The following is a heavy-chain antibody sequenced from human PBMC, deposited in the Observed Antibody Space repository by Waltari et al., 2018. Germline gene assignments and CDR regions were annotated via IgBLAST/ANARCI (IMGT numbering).Heavy chain of an antibody. Sequence: EVQLVESGGGLVQPGGSLRRSCAASGFTFSSNDMHWVRQATGKGLEWVSAISSTGDTYYAASVRGRFTISRENAQRSVYLQMNSLRAGDTALYYCATISSVAIHWGQGTTVTVSS. CDR2: ISSTGDT. J-gene: IGHJ6*02. CDR3: ATISSVAIH. CDR1: GFTFSSND. D-gene: IGHD2-15*01. V-gene: IGHV3-13*01.